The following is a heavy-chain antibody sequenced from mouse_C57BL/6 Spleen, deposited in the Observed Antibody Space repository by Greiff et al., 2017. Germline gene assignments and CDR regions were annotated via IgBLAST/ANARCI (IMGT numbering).Heavy chain of an antibody. D-gene: IGHD4-1*01. CDR1: GFTFTDYY. J-gene: IGHJ1*03. CDR2: IRNKANGYTT. V-gene: IGHV7-3*01. Sequence: EVNVVESGGGLVQPGGSLSLSCAASGFTFTDYYMSWVRQPPGKALEWLGFIRNKANGYTTEYSASVKGRFTISRDNSQSILYLQMNALRAEDSATYYCARSPSNWERYFDVWGTGTTVTVSS. CDR3: ARSPSNWERYFDV.